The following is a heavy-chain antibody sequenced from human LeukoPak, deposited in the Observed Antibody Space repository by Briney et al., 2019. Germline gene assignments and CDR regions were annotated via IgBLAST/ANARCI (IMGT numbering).Heavy chain of an antibody. V-gene: IGHV3-7*01. CDR1: GFTFSSYW. D-gene: IGHD6-13*01. Sequence: GGSLRLSCAASGFTFSSYWMSWVRQAPGKGLEWVSNIKQDGSEKYYVDSVKGRFTISRDNAKNSLYLQMNSLRAEDTAVYYCARGLVSIAAAGPDAFDIWGQGTMVTVSS. CDR2: IKQDGSEK. CDR3: ARGLVSIAAAGPDAFDI. J-gene: IGHJ3*02.